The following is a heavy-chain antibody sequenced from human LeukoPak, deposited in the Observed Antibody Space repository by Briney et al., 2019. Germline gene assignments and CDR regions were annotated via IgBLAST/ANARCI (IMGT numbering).Heavy chain of an antibody. CDR1: SGSISSYY. V-gene: IGHV4-59*08. Sequence: SETLSLTCTVSSGSISSYYWSWVRQPPGKGLEWIGYLYYSGSTNYNPSLKSRVTMSVDTSKNQFSLKLSSVTAADTAVYYCARTYYDFWSGSRYWYFQLWGRGTLVTVSS. CDR2: LYYSGST. D-gene: IGHD3-3*01. J-gene: IGHJ2*01. CDR3: ARTYYDFWSGSRYWYFQL.